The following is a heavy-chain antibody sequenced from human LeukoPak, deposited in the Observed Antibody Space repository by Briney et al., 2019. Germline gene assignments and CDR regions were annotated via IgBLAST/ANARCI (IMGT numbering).Heavy chain of an antibody. CDR2: IYHSGST. Sequence: SQTLSLTCAVSGGSISSGGYSWSWIRQPPGKGLEWIGYIYHSGSTYYNPSLKSRVTISVDTSKNQFSLKLSSVTAADTAVYYCARPHGPVNPLEEWGQGTLVTVSS. J-gene: IGHJ4*02. D-gene: IGHD1-1*01. CDR3: ARPHGPVNPLEE. V-gene: IGHV4-30-2*03. CDR1: GGSISSGGYS.